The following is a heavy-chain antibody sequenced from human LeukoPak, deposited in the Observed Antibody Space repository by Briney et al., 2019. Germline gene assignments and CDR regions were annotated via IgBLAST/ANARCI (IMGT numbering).Heavy chain of an antibody. J-gene: IGHJ6*02. Sequence: GGSLRLSCAASGFTVSSNYMSWVRQAPGKGLEWVSVIYSGGSTYYAGSVKGRFTISRDNSKNTLYLQMNSLRAEDTAVYYCARGRRAYYYYGMDVWGQGTTVTVSS. CDR1: GFTVSSNY. CDR3: ARGRRAYYYYGMDV. CDR2: IYSGGST. V-gene: IGHV3-53*01.